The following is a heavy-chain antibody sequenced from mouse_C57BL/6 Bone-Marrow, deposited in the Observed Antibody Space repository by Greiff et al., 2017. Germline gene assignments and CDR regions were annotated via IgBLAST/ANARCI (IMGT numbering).Heavy chain of an antibody. J-gene: IGHJ1*03. D-gene: IGHD2-2*01. CDR2: IDPENGDT. V-gene: IGHV14-4*01. CDR3: TTEEWLRRGYFDV. Sequence: EVQLQQSGAELVRPGASVKLSCTASGFNIKDDYMHWVKQRPEQGLEWIGWIDPENGDTEFASKFQGKATITADTSANTAYLQLSSLTSEDTAVYDWTTEEWLRRGYFDVWGTGTTVTVSS. CDR1: GFNIKDDY.